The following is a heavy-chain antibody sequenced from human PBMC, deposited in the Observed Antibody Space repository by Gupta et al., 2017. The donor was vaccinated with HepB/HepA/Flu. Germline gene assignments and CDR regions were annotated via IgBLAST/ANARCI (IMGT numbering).Heavy chain of an antibody. Sequence: QITFKESGPKLVKPPQTLTLPCTFSGFSLSTHGAGVGWIRQPPGTALEWLARMYWEYDKRYSPSLKSRITITKDTSKNQVVLTMTNRDPVDTDTYYCAHRSGGAGTFLWYVDLGGRGTLVAVSS. V-gene: IGHV2-5*02. CDR3: AHRSGGAGTFLWYVDL. CDR1: GFSLSTHGAG. J-gene: IGHJ2*01. CDR2: MYWEYDK. D-gene: IGHD6-19*01.